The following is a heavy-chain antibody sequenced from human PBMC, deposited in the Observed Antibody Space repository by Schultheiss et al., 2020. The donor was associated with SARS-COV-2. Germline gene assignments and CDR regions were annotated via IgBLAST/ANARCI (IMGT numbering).Heavy chain of an antibody. CDR1: GYTFTGYY. D-gene: IGHD3-3*01. CDR2: ISPDNGDT. CDR3: ARQVGLITIFGLDP. J-gene: IGHJ5*02. V-gene: IGHV1-2*02. Sequence: ASVKVSCKASGYTFTGYYMHWVRQAPGQGLEWMGWISPDNGDTDYAQEFQGRVTMTRDTSISTAYMELRRLRSDDTAVYYCARQVGLITIFGLDPWGQGTLVTVSS.